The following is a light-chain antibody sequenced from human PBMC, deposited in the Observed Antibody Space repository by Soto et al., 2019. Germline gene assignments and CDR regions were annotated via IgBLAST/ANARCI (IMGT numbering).Light chain of an antibody. CDR3: QQYNSWPPIFT. V-gene: IGKV3-15*01. J-gene: IGKJ3*01. CDR1: QSVSSN. Sequence: ERVMTQSPATLSVSPGERATLSCRASQSVSSNLAWYQQKPGQAPRLLIYGASTRATGIPARFSGSGSGTEFTLTISSLQSEEFAVYYCQQYNSWPPIFTFGPGTKVDVK. CDR2: GAS.